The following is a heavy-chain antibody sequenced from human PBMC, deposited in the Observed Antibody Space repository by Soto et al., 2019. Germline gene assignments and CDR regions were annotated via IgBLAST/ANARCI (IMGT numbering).Heavy chain of an antibody. V-gene: IGHV3-7*01. Sequence: GGSLRLSCAASGFTFSSYWMSWVRQAPGKGLEWVANIKQDVSEKYYVDSVKGRFTISRDNAKNSLYLQMNSLRAEDTAVYYCARESAILYYDFWSRYSNIYFDYWGQGTLVTLSS. CDR2: IKQDVSEK. CDR3: ARESAILYYDFWSRYSNIYFDY. CDR1: GFTFSSYW. D-gene: IGHD3-3*01. J-gene: IGHJ4*02.